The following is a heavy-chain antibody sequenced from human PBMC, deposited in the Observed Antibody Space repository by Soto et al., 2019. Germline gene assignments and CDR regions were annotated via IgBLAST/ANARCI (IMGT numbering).Heavy chain of an antibody. J-gene: IGHJ6*03. CDR1: GFTFSSYG. CDR2: ISYDGSNK. Sequence: QVQLVESGGGVVQPGRSLRLSCAASGFTFSSYGMHWVRQAPGKGLEWVAVISYDGSNKYYADSVKGRFTISRDNSKNTLYLQMNSLRAEDTAVYYCAKDAHYDFWSGYRFSYYYYMDVWGKGTTVTVSS. D-gene: IGHD3-3*01. CDR3: AKDAHYDFWSGYRFSYYYYMDV. V-gene: IGHV3-30*18.